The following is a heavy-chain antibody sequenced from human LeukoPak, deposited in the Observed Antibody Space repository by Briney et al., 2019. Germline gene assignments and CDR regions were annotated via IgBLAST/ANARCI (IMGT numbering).Heavy chain of an antibody. CDR2: MNPNSGNT. Sequence: EASVTVSCKASGYTFTTYDINWVRQAPGQGLEWMGWMNPNSGNTGYAQKFQGRVTMTRNTSISTAYMELSSLRSEDTAVYYCARNYYDSSGYYLGLYYYYYYMDVWGKGTTVTVSS. CDR1: GYTFTTYD. V-gene: IGHV1-8*01. D-gene: IGHD3-22*01. J-gene: IGHJ6*03. CDR3: ARNYYDSSGYYLGLYYYYYYMDV.